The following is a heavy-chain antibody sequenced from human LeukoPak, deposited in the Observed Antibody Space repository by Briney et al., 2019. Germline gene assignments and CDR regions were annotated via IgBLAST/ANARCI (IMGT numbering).Heavy chain of an antibody. CDR3: ARHGGDSSSSMSRTNWFDP. J-gene: IGHJ5*02. Sequence: PSETLSLTCTVSGGSISSYHWSWIRQPPGKGLEWIGYIYYSGSTNYNPSLKSRVTISVDTSKNQFSLKLSSVTAADTAVYYCARHGGDSSSSMSRTNWFDPWGQGTLVTVSS. CDR1: GGSISSYH. V-gene: IGHV4-59*08. CDR2: IYYSGST. D-gene: IGHD6-6*01.